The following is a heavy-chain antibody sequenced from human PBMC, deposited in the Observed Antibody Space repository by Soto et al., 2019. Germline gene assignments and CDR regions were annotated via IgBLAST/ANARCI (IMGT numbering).Heavy chain of an antibody. Sequence: PSETLSLTCTVSGGSISSGGYYWSWIRQHPGKGLEWIGYIYYSGSTYYNPSLKSRVTISVDTSKNQFSLKLSSVTAADTAVYYCARGGNGYCSGGSCYWRYFQHWGQGTLVTVSS. CDR1: GGSISSGGYY. CDR2: IYYSGST. CDR3: ARGGNGYCSGGSCYWRYFQH. J-gene: IGHJ1*01. D-gene: IGHD2-15*01. V-gene: IGHV4-31*03.